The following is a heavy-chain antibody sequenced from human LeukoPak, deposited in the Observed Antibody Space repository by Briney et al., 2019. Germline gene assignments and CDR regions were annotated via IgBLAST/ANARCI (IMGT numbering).Heavy chain of an antibody. D-gene: IGHD3-10*01. CDR3: ARSPVRDAFDI. V-gene: IGHV1-2*02. CDR1: GYIFSAFV. Sequence: ASVKVSCKASGYIFSAFVIHWVRQAPGQGLEWMGWINPNNGGTNYAQKFQGRVTMTRDTSISTAYMELSRLRSDDTAVYYCARSPVRDAFDIWGQGTMVTVSS. CDR2: INPNNGGT. J-gene: IGHJ3*02.